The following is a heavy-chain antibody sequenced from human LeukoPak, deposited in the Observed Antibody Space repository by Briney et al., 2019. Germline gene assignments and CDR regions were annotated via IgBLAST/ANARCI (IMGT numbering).Heavy chain of an antibody. Sequence: PGGSLRLSCAVSGITLSNYGMSWVRQAPGKGLEWVAGISDSGGSTNYADSVKGRFSISRDTSRSTVYLQMNSLRVEDTAVYYCARDDDTSSHYSLFEYWGQGTRVTVSS. J-gene: IGHJ4*02. CDR1: GITLSNYG. CDR2: ISDSGGST. V-gene: IGHV3-23*01. D-gene: IGHD3-22*01. CDR3: ARDDDTSSHYSLFEY.